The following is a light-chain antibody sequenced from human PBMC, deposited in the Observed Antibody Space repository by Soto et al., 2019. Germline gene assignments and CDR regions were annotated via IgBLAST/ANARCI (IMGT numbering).Light chain of an antibody. CDR2: EVS. CDR1: STDIGGYRY. Sequence: QSALTQPASVSGSPGQSITISCTGTSTDIGGYRYVSWYQQHPGKAPKLMIHEVSSRPSGVSSRFSGSKSGNTASLTIFGLQADDEADYYCRSYASTNTLIFGGGTKLTVL. J-gene: IGLJ2*01. V-gene: IGLV2-14*03. CDR3: RSYASTNTLI.